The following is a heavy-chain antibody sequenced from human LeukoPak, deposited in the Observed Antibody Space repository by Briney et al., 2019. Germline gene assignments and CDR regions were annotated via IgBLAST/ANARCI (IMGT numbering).Heavy chain of an antibody. Sequence: GGSLRLSCAASGFTFSTYSMNWVRQAPGKGLEWVSYISSSGSTIYYADSVKGRFTISRDNPKNSLYLQMNSLTAEDTAVYYCARYSSSWYDYWGQGTLVTVSS. V-gene: IGHV3-48*04. CDR2: ISSSGSTI. CDR3: ARYSSSWYDY. J-gene: IGHJ4*02. D-gene: IGHD6-13*01. CDR1: GFTFSTYS.